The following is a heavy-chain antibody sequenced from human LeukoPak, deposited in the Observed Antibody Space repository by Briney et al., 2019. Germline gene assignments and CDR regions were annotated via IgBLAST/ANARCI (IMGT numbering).Heavy chain of an antibody. CDR2: IYYSGST. V-gene: IGHV4-39*01. J-gene: IGHJ4*02. CDR1: GGSISSSSYY. CDR3: ARHSGPYGTSWFDY. Sequence: SETLSLTCTVSGGSISSSSYYWGWIRQPPGKGLEWIGSIYYSGSTYYNPSLKSRVTISVDTSKNQFSLKRSSVTAADTAVYYCARHSGPYGTSWFDYWGQGTLDTVSS. D-gene: IGHD6-13*01.